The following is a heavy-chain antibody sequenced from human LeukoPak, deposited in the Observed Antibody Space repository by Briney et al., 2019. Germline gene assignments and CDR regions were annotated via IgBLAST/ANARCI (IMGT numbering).Heavy chain of an antibody. CDR3: AKEGGYDFWSGYFDY. Sequence: GGSLRLSCAASGFTFSSYGMHWVRQAPGKGLEWVAVISYDGSNKYYADSVKGRFTISRDNSKNTLYLQMNSLRAEDTAVYYCAKEGGYDFWSGYFDYWGQGALVTVSS. J-gene: IGHJ4*02. CDR1: GFTFSSYG. V-gene: IGHV3-30*18. D-gene: IGHD3-3*01. CDR2: ISYDGSNK.